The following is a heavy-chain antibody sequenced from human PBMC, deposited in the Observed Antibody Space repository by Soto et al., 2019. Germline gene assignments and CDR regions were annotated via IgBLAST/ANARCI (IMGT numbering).Heavy chain of an antibody. J-gene: IGHJ4*02. V-gene: IGHV3-33*01. CDR3: ARDHTVTTSHFDY. CDR1: GFTFSSYG. CDR2: IWYDGSNK. Sequence: GGSLRLSCSASGFTFSSYGMHWVRQAPGKGLEWVAVIWYDGSNKYYADSVKGRFTISRDNSKNTLYLQMNSLRAEDTAVYYCARDHTVTTSHFDYWGQGTLVTVSS. D-gene: IGHD4-17*01.